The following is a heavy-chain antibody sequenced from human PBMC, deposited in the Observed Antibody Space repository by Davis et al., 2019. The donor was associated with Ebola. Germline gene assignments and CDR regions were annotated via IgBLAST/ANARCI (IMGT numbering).Heavy chain of an antibody. V-gene: IGHV3-23*01. D-gene: IGHD2-21*02. CDR1: GFTFSSYG. CDR3: AKVYEAYCGGDCYSQFEY. CDR2: ISGSGGST. Sequence: GESLKISCAASGFTFSSYGMHWVRQAPGKGLEWVSAISGSGGSTYYADSVKGRFTISRDNSKNTLYLQMNSLRPEDTAVYYCAKVYEAYCGGDCYSQFEYWGQGTLVTVSS. J-gene: IGHJ4*02.